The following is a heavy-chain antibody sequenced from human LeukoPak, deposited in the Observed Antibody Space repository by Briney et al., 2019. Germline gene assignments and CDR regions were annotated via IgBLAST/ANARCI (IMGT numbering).Heavy chain of an antibody. D-gene: IGHD6-13*01. CDR2: INPNSGGT. Sequence: ASVKVSCKASGYTFTGYYMHWVRQAPGQGLEWMGWINPNSGGTNYAQKFQGRVTMTRDTSISTAYMELGRLRSDDTAVYYCARGVLPGIAAAPYEFDPWGQGTLVTVSS. CDR3: ARGVLPGIAAAPYEFDP. V-gene: IGHV1-2*02. CDR1: GYTFTGYY. J-gene: IGHJ5*02.